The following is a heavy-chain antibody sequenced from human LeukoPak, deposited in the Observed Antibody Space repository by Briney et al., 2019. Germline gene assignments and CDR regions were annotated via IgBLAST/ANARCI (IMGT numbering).Heavy chain of an antibody. J-gene: IGHJ5*02. CDR1: GFTFSSYS. V-gene: IGHV4-34*01. CDR2: INHSGST. D-gene: IGHD3-22*01. CDR3: ARGSNYYDSSGYYSGSWFDP. Sequence: GSLRLSCAASGFTFSSYSMNWIRQPPGKGLEWIGEINHSGSTNYNPSLKSRVTISVDTSKNQFSLKLSSVTAADTAVYYCARGSNYYDSSGYYSGSWFDPWGQGTLVTVSS.